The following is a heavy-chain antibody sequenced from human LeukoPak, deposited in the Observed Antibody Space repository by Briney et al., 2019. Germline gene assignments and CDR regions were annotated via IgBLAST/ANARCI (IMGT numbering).Heavy chain of an antibody. CDR2: IYYSGST. Sequence: SETLSLTCTVSGGSISSSSYYWGWIRQPPGKGLEWIGSIYYSGSTYYNPSLKSRVTISVDTSKNQFSLKLSSVTAADTAVYYYARATAAGIDYWGQGTLVTVSS. D-gene: IGHD6-13*01. V-gene: IGHV4-39*01. CDR1: GGSISSSSYY. CDR3: ARATAAGIDY. J-gene: IGHJ4*02.